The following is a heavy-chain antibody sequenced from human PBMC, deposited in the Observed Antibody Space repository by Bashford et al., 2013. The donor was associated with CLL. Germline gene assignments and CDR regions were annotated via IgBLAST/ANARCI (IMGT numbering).Heavy chain of an antibody. Sequence: ASVKVSCKASGYTFTSYYMHWVRQAPGQGLEWMGIINPSGGSTSYAQKFQGRVTMTRDTSTSTVYMELSSLRSEDTAVYYCARGPMIVVVINPGEPYYYYYYGMDVWGQGTTVTVSS. V-gene: IGHV1-46*01. J-gene: IGHJ6*02. CDR1: GYTFTSYY. CDR2: INPSGGST. CDR3: ARGPMIVVVINPGEPYYYYYYGMDV. D-gene: IGHD3-22*01.